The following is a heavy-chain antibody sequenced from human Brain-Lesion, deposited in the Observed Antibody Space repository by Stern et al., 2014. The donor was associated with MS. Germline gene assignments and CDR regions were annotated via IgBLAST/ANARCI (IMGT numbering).Heavy chain of an antibody. CDR1: GYRFTSNW. J-gene: IGHJ4*02. D-gene: IGHD6-6*01. Sequence: EMQLVESGAEVKKPGESLKISCKGSGYRFTSNWIGWVRQMPGKSLEWMGIIWPGDSDPRYSPSFQGQVPISADKSISTAYLQWSSLQASDTAMYYCARRGDSSSSGFDYWGQGTLVIVSS. V-gene: IGHV5-51*01. CDR3: ARRGDSSSSGFDY. CDR2: IWPGDSDP.